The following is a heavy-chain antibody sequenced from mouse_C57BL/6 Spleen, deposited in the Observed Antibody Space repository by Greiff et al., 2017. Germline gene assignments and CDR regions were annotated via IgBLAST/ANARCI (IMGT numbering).Heavy chain of an antibody. CDR3: ARAQLGRFYYAMDY. CDR1: GYTFTDYY. CDR2: INPNNGGT. D-gene: IGHD4-1*02. Sequence: EVQLQQSGPELVKPGASVKISCKASGYTFTDYYMNWVKQSHGKSLEWIGDINPNNGGTSYNQKFKGKATLTVDKSSSTAYMELRSLTSEDSAVYYWARAQLGRFYYAMDYWGQGTSVTVSS. J-gene: IGHJ4*01. V-gene: IGHV1-26*01.